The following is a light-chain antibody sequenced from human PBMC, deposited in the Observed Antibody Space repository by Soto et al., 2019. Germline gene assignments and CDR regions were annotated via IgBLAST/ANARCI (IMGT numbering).Light chain of an antibody. V-gene: IGLV2-14*01. CDR1: SSDVGGYNS. CDR3: NSYRNSTTLV. CDR2: EVS. J-gene: IGLJ1*01. Sequence: QSVLTQPASVSGSPGQSITISCTGTSSDVGGYNSVSWFQQHPSKAPKLIIYEVSHRPSGVSIRFSGSKSGNTASLTISGLQAEDEADYYCNSYRNSTTLVFGTGTKLTVL.